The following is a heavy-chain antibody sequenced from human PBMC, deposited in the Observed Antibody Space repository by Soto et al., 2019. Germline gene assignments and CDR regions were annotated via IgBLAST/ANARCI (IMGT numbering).Heavy chain of an antibody. CDR1: GVTFSIFA. V-gene: IGHV3-23*01. CDR3: AGPGYSSQDY. CDR2: ISGSGDGT. J-gene: IGHJ4*02. D-gene: IGHD5-18*01. Sequence: GGSLGLSCAASGVTFSIFALSWVRQAPGKGLEWVSAISGSGDGTDYADSVKGRFTISRDNSKNTLYLQMNSLRAEDTAVYYCAGPGYSSQDYWGQGALVTVSS.